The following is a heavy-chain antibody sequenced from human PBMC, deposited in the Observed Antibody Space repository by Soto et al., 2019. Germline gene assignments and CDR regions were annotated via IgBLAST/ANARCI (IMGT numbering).Heavy chain of an antibody. V-gene: IGHV3-30*18. D-gene: IGHD1-26*01. CDR3: AKDEQPFLEGATLDY. CDR2: ISYDGSNK. Sequence: GGSLRLSCAASGFTFSSYGMHWVRQAPGKGLEWVAVISYDGSNKYYADSVKGRFTISRDNSKNTLYLQMNSLRAEDTAVYYCAKDEQPFLEGATLDYWGQGTLVTVSS. J-gene: IGHJ4*02. CDR1: GFTFSSYG.